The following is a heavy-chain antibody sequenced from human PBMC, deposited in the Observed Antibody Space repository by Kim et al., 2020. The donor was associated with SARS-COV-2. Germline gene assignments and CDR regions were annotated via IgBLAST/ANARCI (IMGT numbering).Heavy chain of an antibody. CDR2: IKQDGSEK. J-gene: IGHJ3*01. Sequence: GGSLRLSCAASGFTFSSYWMSWVRQAPGKGLEWVANIKQDGSEKYYVDSVKGRFTISRDNAKNSLYLQMNSLRAEDTAVYYCARGALSYDYVWGCYRYQEPPPTLFDVWGQGTMVTVSS. D-gene: IGHD3-16*02. CDR1: GFTFSSYW. V-gene: IGHV3-7*01. CDR3: ARGALSYDYVWGCYRYQEPPPTLFDV.